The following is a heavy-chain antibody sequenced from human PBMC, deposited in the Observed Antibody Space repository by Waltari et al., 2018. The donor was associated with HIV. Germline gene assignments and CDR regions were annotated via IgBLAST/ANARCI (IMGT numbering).Heavy chain of an antibody. V-gene: IGHV4-38-2*01. CDR3: ASGSRRGHSHGIDY. D-gene: IGHD5-18*01. CDR2: SLHSENT. J-gene: IGHJ4*02. Sequence: QVQLQESGPGLVKPSETLSLTCSVSGYSIESGYYWGWIRQPPGKALEWIGSSLHSENTYDNPSLKSRLTISLDTSKNQVSLKLSSVTAADTAVYYCASGSRRGHSHGIDYWGQGTLVTVSS. CDR1: GYSIESGYY.